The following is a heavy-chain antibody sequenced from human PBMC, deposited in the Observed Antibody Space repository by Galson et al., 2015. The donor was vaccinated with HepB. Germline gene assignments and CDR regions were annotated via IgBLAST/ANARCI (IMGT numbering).Heavy chain of an antibody. D-gene: IGHD6-6*01. CDR1: GFTFRSYA. CDR3: AKSHDRDQLVGRRNDD. J-gene: IGHJ4*02. CDR2: ISGSGGST. Sequence: SLRLSCAASGFTFRSYAMSWVRQAPGKGLEWVSTISGSGGSTYYADSVKGRFTISRDNSKNTLYLQMNSLRAEDTAVYYCAKSHDRDQLVGRRNDDWRQGTVVTVSS. V-gene: IGHV3-23*01.